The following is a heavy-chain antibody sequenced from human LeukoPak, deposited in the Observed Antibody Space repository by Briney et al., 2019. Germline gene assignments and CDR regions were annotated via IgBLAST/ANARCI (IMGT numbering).Heavy chain of an antibody. Sequence: SETLSLTCTVSGGSISSYYWSWIRQPPGKGLEWIGYIYYSGSTNYNPSLKSRVTISVDTSKNQFSLKLSSVTAADTAMYYCARGGSRSYTSSTLDYWGQGTLVTVSS. J-gene: IGHJ4*02. CDR1: GGSISSYY. D-gene: IGHD6-6*01. CDR3: ARGGSRSYTSSTLDY. CDR2: IYYSGST. V-gene: IGHV4-59*01.